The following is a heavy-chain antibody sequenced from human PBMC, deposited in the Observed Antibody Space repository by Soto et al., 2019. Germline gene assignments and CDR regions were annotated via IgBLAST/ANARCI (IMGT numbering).Heavy chain of an antibody. CDR1: GGSISSGGYS. J-gene: IGHJ4*02. Sequence: QLQLQESGSGLVKPSQTLSLTCAVSGGSISSGGYSWSWIRQPPGKGLEWIGYIYHSGSTYYNPSIKRRVAISVDRSKNQFSLKLSSVTAADTAVYYCAAGGGLPRYYWGQGTLVTVSS. CDR3: AAGGGLPRYY. CDR2: IYHSGST. D-gene: IGHD5-12*01. V-gene: IGHV4-30-2*01.